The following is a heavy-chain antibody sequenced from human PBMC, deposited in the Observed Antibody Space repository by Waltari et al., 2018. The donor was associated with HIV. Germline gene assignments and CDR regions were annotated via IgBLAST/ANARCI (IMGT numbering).Heavy chain of an antibody. J-gene: IGHJ4*02. Sequence: QVQLVQSGAEVKKPGASVKVSCKASGYTFTDYYIHWVRRAPGQGLEWMGLINLKTGGTNYAKTFQGRVSMTRASSINTAFMELYRLRFDDTAIYYCARDGDVGSTDYWGQGTLVTVSS. V-gene: IGHV1-2*02. D-gene: IGHD1-26*01. CDR2: INLKTGGT. CDR3: ARDGDVGSTDY. CDR1: GYTFTDYY.